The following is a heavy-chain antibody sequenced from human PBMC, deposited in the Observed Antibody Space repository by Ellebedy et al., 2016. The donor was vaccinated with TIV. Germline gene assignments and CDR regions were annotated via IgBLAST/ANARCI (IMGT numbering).Heavy chain of an antibody. J-gene: IGHJ6*02. D-gene: IGHD1/OR15-1a*01. Sequence: GESLKISXAASGFTFSSYWMSWVRQAPGKGLEWVANIKQDGSEKYYVDSVKGRFTISRDNAKNSLYLQMNSLRAEDTAVYYCARDLTSYYYYGMDVWGQGTTVTVSS. V-gene: IGHV3-7*03. CDR2: IKQDGSEK. CDR3: ARDLTSYYYYGMDV. CDR1: GFTFSSYW.